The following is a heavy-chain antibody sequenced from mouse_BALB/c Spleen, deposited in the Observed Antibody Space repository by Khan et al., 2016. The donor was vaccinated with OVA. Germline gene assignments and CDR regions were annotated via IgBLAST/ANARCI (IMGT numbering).Heavy chain of an antibody. V-gene: IGHV2-6-5*01. CDR2: IWGGGST. Sequence: QVRLQQSGPGLVAPSQNLSITCSVSGFSLTDYGVSWIRQPPGKGLEWLGVIWGGGSTYYNSALESRLSISKDNSKSQVFLKMNSLQTDDTAMYYCDKGVWSYACAVDYWGQGTSVTVSS. D-gene: IGHD2-10*02. CDR3: DKGVWSYACAVDY. J-gene: IGHJ4*01. CDR1: GFSLTDYG.